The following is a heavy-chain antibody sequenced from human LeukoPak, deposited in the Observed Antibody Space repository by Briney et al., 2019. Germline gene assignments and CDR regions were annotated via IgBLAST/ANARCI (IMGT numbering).Heavy chain of an antibody. Sequence: PGGSLRLSCAASGFTFSSYSMNWVRQAPGKGLEWVGRIKSKTDGGTTDYAAPVKGRFTISRGDSKNTLYLQINSLKTEDTAVYYCTTGAQAVAGTSYFDYWGQGTLVTVSS. V-gene: IGHV3-15*01. CDR2: IKSKTDGGTT. J-gene: IGHJ4*02. D-gene: IGHD6-19*01. CDR1: GFTFSSYS. CDR3: TTGAQAVAGTSYFDY.